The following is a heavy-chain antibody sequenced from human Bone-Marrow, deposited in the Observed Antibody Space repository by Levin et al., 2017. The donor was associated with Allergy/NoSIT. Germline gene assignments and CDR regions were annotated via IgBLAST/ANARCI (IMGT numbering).Heavy chain of an antibody. J-gene: IGHJ6*02. CDR1: GFTFSSYG. V-gene: IGHV3-33*01. CDR3: AREDYYDSSGYYYTYYYYGMDV. CDR2: IWYDGSNK. Sequence: PGGSLRLSCAASGFTFSSYGMHWVRQAPGKGLEWVAVIWYDGSNKYYADSVKGRFTISRDNSKNTLYLQMNSLRAEDTAVYYCAREDYYDSSGYYYTYYYYGMDVWGQGTTVTVSS. D-gene: IGHD3-22*01.